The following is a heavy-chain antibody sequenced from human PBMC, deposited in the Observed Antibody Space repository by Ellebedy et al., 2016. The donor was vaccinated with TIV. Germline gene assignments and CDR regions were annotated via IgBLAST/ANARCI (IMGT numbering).Heavy chain of an antibody. CDR3: ARDEY. CDR1: EFTFSSYE. V-gene: IGHV3-30-3*01. Sequence: GESLKISCEGSEFTFSSYEVHWVRQAPGKGLEWVASISSDGSNKYYADSVKGRVTISRDNPKNTVYLEMDSLRVDETAVYYCARDEYWGQGTLVTVSS. CDR2: ISSDGSNK. J-gene: IGHJ4*02.